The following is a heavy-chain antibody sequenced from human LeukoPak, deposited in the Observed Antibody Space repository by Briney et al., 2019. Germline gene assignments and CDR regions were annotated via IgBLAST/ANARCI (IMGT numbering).Heavy chain of an antibody. CDR3: AKIPHPDRWLVADFDY. Sequence: GGSLRLSCAAFGFNFKAFAMTGVRQLPGRGLEWVSVVHGGGGAAQYADSVKGRFTISRDNSQNILYLQMTNLRADDTAVYYCAKIPHPDRWLVADFDYWGRRTLVTVSS. J-gene: IGHJ4*02. V-gene: IGHV3-23*01. CDR2: VHGGGGAA. CDR1: GFNFKAFA. D-gene: IGHD6-19*01.